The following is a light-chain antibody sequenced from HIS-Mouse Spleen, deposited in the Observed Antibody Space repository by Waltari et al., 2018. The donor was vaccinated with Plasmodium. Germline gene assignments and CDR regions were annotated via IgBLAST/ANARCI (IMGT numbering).Light chain of an antibody. CDR2: AAS. Sequence: AIQMTQSPFSLSASVGDSVTITCRASQGIRNDLGWYQQKPGKAPKLLISAASSLQSGVPTRFSGSGSGTDFTLTISSLQPEDFATYYCLQDYNYPYTFGQGTKLEIK. CDR3: LQDYNYPYT. J-gene: IGKJ2*01. CDR1: QGIRND. V-gene: IGKV1-6*01.